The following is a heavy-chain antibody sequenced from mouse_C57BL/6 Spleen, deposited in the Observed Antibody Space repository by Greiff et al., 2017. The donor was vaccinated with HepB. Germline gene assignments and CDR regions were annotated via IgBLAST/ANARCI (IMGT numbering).Heavy chain of an antibody. J-gene: IGHJ2*01. CDR1: GYTFTSYW. V-gene: IGHV1-59*01. Sequence: QVQLRQPGAELVRPGTSVKLSCKASGYTFTSYWMHWVKQRPGQGLEWIGVIDPSDSYTNYNQKFKGKATLTVDTSSSTAYMQLSSLTSEDSAVYYCAREYYGIDYWGQGTTLTVSS. CDR3: AREYYGIDY. D-gene: IGHD1-1*01. CDR2: IDPSDSYT.